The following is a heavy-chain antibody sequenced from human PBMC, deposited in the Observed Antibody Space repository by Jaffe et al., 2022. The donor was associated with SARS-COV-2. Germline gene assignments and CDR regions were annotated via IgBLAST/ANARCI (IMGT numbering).Heavy chain of an antibody. V-gene: IGHV4-34*01. CDR3: ARRVRGVYGMDV. D-gene: IGHD3-10*01. J-gene: IGHJ6*02. Sequence: QVQLQQWGAGLLKPSETLSLTCGVYGGSFSGYYWTWIRQPPGKGLEWIGEINHSGSTNYNPSLKSRVTISVDTSKNQFSLKLSSVTAADTAVYYCARRVRGVYGMDVWGQGTTVTVSS. CDR1: GGSFSGYY. CDR2: INHSGST.